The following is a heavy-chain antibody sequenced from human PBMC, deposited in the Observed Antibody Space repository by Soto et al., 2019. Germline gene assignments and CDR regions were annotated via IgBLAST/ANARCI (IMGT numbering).Heavy chain of an antibody. CDR2: ISPAGTNQ. J-gene: IGHJ5*02. D-gene: IGHD6-6*01. CDR1: GFILSAYA. V-gene: IGHV3-30-3*02. CDR3: AKLEYSSPPAWFDP. Sequence: WGALRLSCLASGFILSAYAMHCARQAPCKGLEWVALISPAGTNQYYADSAKGRFTISRDNSKNTLYLQMNSLRAEDTAVYYCAKLEYSSPPAWFDPWGQGTLVTVSS.